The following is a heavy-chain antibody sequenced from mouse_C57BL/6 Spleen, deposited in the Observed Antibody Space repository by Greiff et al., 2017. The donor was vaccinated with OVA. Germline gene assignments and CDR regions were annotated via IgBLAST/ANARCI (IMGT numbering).Heavy chain of an antibody. CDR1: GYTFTDYN. CDR2: INPNNGGT. CDR3: ARPNYYGSRRGDYFDY. J-gene: IGHJ2*01. Sequence: EVQRVESGPELVKPGASVKMSCKASGYTFTDYNMHWVKQSHGKSLEWIGYINPNNGGTSYNQKFKGKATLTVNKSSSTAYMELRSLTSEDSAVYYCARPNYYGSRRGDYFDYWGQGTTLTVSS. D-gene: IGHD1-1*01. V-gene: IGHV1-22*01.